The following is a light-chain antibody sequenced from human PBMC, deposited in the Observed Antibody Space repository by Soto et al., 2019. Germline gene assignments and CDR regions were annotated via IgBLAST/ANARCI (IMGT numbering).Light chain of an antibody. CDR2: GAS. CDR3: QQYGSSPLT. J-gene: IGKJ4*01. Sequence: EIVLTQSPGTLSLSPGERATLSCRASQSVSSSYLAWYQQKPGQAPRLLIYGASSRATGIPDRFSGSGSGTDFTLTIRRMETEHFAVYYCQQYGSSPLTFGGGTKVDI. V-gene: IGKV3-20*01. CDR1: QSVSSSY.